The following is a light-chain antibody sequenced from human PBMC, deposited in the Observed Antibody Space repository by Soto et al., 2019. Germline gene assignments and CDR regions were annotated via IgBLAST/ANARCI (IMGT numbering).Light chain of an antibody. CDR1: SASVLTSYY. V-gene: IGLV8-61*01. J-gene: IGLJ2*01. Sequence: TVVSQEPSFSVSPGETVTLTCGLTSASVLTSYYPSWYQQTPGQAPRTLIYSTNIRSSGVPDRFSGSILGNKAALTITGAQADAESDYYCALYVGSGTVVFGGGTKLTVL. CDR2: STN. CDR3: ALYVGSGTVV.